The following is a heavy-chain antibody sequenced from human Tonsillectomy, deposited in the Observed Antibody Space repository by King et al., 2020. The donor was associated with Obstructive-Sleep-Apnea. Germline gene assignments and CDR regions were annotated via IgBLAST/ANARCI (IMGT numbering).Heavy chain of an antibody. J-gene: IGHJ4*02. CDR2: IYYSGST. CDR1: GGSISSDGYY. CDR3: ARGSPYYFDY. D-gene: IGHD3-10*01. V-gene: IGHV4-31*03. Sequence: VQLQESGPGLVKPSQTLSLPCIVSGGSISSDGYYWSWIRPHPGKGLEWIAYIYYSGSTYYNPSLKSRVTISVDTSKNQLSLKLSSMTAADTAVYYCARGSPYYFDYWGQGTLVTVSS.